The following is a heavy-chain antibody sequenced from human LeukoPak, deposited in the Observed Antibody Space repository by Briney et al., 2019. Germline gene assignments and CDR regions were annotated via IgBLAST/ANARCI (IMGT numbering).Heavy chain of an antibody. CDR3: ARGYSSSSEGSFDY. CDR1: GFTFSSYG. D-gene: IGHD6-6*01. Sequence: GGSLRLSCAASGFTFSSYGMYWVRQAPGKGLEWLAVTSYDGSNSYYADSVKGRFTISRDNSKNTLNLQMNSLRAEDTAVYYCARGYSSSSEGSFDYWGQGTLVTVSS. V-gene: IGHV3-33*08. CDR2: TSYDGSNS. J-gene: IGHJ4*02.